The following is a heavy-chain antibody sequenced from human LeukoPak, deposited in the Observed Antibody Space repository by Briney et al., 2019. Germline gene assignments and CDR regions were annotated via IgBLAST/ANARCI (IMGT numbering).Heavy chain of an antibody. CDR3: ARDHRFSTFWSAYYYDY. Sequence: PGGALRLPCVVSGFTFSSDNMNWGRQGPGKGLEWGSYISGSSSTIYYAESVKGRVTISRDNAKNSLYLQMNSLRAEDTSVYYCARDHRFSTFWSAYYYDYWGQGTLVTVSS. J-gene: IGHJ4*02. CDR1: GFTFSSDN. V-gene: IGHV3-48*01. D-gene: IGHD3-3*01. CDR2: ISGSSSTI.